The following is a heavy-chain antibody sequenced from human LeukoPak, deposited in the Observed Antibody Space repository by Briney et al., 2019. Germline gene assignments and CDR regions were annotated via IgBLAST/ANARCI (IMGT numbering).Heavy chain of an antibody. J-gene: IGHJ3*02. D-gene: IGHD5-18*01. CDR2: ISSSGSTI. CDR1: GFTFSSYE. V-gene: IGHV3-48*03. CDR3: ARGGDVDTAMLGAFDI. Sequence: GGSLRLSCAASGFTFSSYEMNWVRQAPGKGLGWVSYISSSGSTIYYADSVKGRFTISRDNAKNSLYLQMNSLRAEDTAVYYCARGGDVDTAMLGAFDIXGQGTMVTVSS.